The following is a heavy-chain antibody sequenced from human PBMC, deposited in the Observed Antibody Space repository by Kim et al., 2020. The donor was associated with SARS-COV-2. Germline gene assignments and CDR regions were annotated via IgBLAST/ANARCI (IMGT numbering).Heavy chain of an antibody. J-gene: IGHJ6*02. CDR1: GFTFRTYG. Sequence: GGSLRLSCAASGFTFRTYGMHWVRQAPGKGLEWVALISYDGGNKYYADSVKGRFTTSRDNSKNTLYLQMNSLRAEDTAVYFCARGGDLARGYGVDVWGQGTTVTVSS. V-gene: IGHV3-33*05. D-gene: IGHD2-21*01. CDR2: ISYDGGNK. CDR3: ARGGDLARGYGVDV.